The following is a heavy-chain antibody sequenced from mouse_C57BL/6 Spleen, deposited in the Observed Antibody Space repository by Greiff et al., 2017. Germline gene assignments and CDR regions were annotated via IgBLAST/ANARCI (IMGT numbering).Heavy chain of an antibody. CDR3: ARWKRLYAMEY. V-gene: IGHV1-69*01. CDR1: GYTFTSYW. Sequence: QVQLQQPGAELVMPGASVKLSCKASGYTFTSYWMHWVKQRPGPGLEWIGEIDPSDSYTNYNQKFKGKSTLTVDKSSSTAYMQLSSLTSEDSAVYYCARWKRLYAMEYWGQGTSVTGSA. J-gene: IGHJ4*01. D-gene: IGHD2-12*01. CDR2: IDPSDSYT.